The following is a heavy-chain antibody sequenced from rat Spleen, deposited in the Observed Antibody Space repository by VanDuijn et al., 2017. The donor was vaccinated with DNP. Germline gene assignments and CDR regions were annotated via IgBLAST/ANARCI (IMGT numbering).Heavy chain of an antibody. CDR2: ISYSGST. CDR3: SRTVSYDSGYYFDY. CDR1: GYSISSNY. J-gene: IGHJ2*01. D-gene: IGHD4-3*01. V-gene: IGHV3-1*01. Sequence: EVQLQESGPGLVKPSQSLSLTCSVTGYSISSNYWGWIRKFPGNKMEWMGYISYSGSTRYNPSLKSRISITRDTSKNQFFLQLNSVTTEDTAIYFCSRTVSYDSGYYFDYWGQGVMVTVSS.